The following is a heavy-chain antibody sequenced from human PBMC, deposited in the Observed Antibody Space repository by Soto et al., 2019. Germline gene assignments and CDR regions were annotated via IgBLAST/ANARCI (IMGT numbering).Heavy chain of an antibody. J-gene: IGHJ5*02. CDR2: ISSSGSTI. V-gene: IGHV3-11*01. Sequence: GGSLRLSCAASGFTFSDYYMTWIRQAPGEGLEWVSYISSSGSTIYYADSVKGRFTISRDNAKNSPYLQMNSLRAEDTAVYYCARVLVFYGGFDPWGQGTLVTVSS. D-gene: IGHD2-21*02. CDR3: ARVLVFYGGFDP. CDR1: GFTFSDYY.